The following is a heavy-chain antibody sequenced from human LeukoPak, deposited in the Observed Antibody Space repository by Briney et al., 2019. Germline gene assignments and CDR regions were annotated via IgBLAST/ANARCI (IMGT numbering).Heavy chain of an antibody. CDR3: ARGPLPSYSSGWYPRGYYYYYMDV. J-gene: IGHJ6*03. V-gene: IGHV1-18*01. D-gene: IGHD6-19*01. CDR2: ISAYNGNT. CDR1: GYTFTSYG. Sequence: GASVKVSCKASGYTFTSYGISWVRQAPGQGLEWMGWISAYNGNTNYAQKLQGRVTMTTDTSTSTAYMELRSLRSDDTAVYYCARGPLPSYSSGWYPRGYYYYYMDVWGKGTTVTVSS.